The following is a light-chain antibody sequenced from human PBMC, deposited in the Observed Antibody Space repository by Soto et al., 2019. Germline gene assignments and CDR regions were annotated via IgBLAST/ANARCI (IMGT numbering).Light chain of an antibody. Sequence: QAVVTQAPSVSGSPGQSVTISCSGGSSNIGSKTVNWFQKFPGSAPKLLIYSDKQRPSGVPDRFSGSKSGTSASLAISGLQSDDEADYYCAAWDDSLNAVVFGGGTKLTVL. CDR2: SDK. V-gene: IGLV1-44*01. CDR1: SSNIGSKT. CDR3: AAWDDSLNAVV. J-gene: IGLJ2*01.